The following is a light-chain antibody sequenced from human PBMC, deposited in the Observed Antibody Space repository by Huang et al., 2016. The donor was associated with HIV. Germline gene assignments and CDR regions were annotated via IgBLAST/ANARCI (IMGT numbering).Light chain of an antibody. V-gene: IGKV1-NL1*01. CDR1: QGISNS. CDR2: IAS. CDR3: QQYFSPLRT. J-gene: IGKJ1*01. Sequence: DIQMTQSPSSLSAYVGDRVTITFRASQGISNSLAWYQQKPGKAPKLLVYIASRLESGVPSRFSGSGSETDYTLTISSLQPEDVATYYCQQYFSPLRTFGQGTKVEIK.